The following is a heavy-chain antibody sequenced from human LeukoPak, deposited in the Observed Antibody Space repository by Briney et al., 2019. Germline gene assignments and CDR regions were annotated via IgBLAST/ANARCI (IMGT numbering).Heavy chain of an antibody. CDR1: GGSISSSNW. J-gene: IGHJ3*02. CDR2: IYNSGST. D-gene: IGHD3-22*01. CDR3: ATSLVAYYDIKGYSAFDI. V-gene: IGHV4-4*02. Sequence: PSGTLSLTCAVSGGSISSSNWWSWVRQHPGKGLEWVGYIYNSGSTYYNPSLKSRVTISIDTSKNQFSLKLSSVTAADTAVYYCATSLVAYYDIKGYSAFDIWGQGTLVTVSS.